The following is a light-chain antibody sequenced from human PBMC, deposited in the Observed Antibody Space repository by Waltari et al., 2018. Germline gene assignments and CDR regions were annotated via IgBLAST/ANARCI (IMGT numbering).Light chain of an antibody. CDR2: EGT. V-gene: IGLV2-23*01. CDR1: SSAVGSYNL. CDR3: CSYGGSSNWV. Sequence: QSALTQPASVSGSPGPSITISCTGTSSAVGSYNLVSWYQQHPGKAPKLLIYEGTKRPSGVSNRFSGSKSGNTASLTISGLQGEDEADYYCCSYGGSSNWVFGGGTMLTVL. J-gene: IGLJ3*02.